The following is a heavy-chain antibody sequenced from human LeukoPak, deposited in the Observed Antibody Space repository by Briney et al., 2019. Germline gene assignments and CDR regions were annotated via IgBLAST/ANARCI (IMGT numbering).Heavy chain of an antibody. Sequence: SETLSLTCTVSGGSISSGSYYWSWIRQPPGKGLEWIGSIYHSGSTYYNPSLKSRVTISVDTSKNQFSLKLSSVTAADTAVYYCARSWRYGSGSYAGYYFDYWGQGTLVTVSS. D-gene: IGHD3-10*01. V-gene: IGHV4-39*07. J-gene: IGHJ4*02. CDR2: IYHSGST. CDR3: ARSWRYGSGSYAGYYFDY. CDR1: GGSISSGSYY.